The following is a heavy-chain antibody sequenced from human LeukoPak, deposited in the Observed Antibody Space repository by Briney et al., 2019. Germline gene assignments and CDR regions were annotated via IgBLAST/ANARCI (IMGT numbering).Heavy chain of an antibody. J-gene: IGHJ4*02. D-gene: IGHD4-17*01. CDR1: GFTFSSYA. CDR3: ARDPYGDYYFDC. CDR2: ITAGGENT. V-gene: IGHV3-23*01. Sequence: PGGSLRLSCAASGFTFSSYAMTWVRQAPGKGLEWVSGITAGGENTYYADSVKGRLTISRDTSKNMLYLRMNSLRAEDTAVYYCARDPYGDYYFDCWGQESLVTVSS.